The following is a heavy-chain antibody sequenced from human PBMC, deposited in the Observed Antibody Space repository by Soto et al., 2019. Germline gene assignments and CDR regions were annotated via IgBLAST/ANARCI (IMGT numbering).Heavy chain of an antibody. CDR1: GFTFSSYS. CDR2: ISSSSSTI. Sequence: GGSLRLSCAASGFTFSSYSMNWVRQAPGKGLEWVSYISSSSSTIYYADSVKGRFTISRDNAKNSLYLQMNSLRAEDTAVYYCARDQYSSSWYAKELAEFDPWGQGTLVTVSS. CDR3: ARDQYSSSWYAKELAEFDP. V-gene: IGHV3-48*01. D-gene: IGHD6-13*01. J-gene: IGHJ5*02.